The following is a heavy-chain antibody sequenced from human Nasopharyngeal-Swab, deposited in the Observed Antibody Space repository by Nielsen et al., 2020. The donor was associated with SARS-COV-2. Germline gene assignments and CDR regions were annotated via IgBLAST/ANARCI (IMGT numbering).Heavy chain of an antibody. D-gene: IGHD3-16*01. V-gene: IGHV3-23*03. CDR1: GFSFSTYD. CDR2: IYGGDGRT. CDR3: TKGAWLDD. J-gene: IGHJ4*02. Sequence: GGSLRLSCAASGFSFSTYDMSWVRQAPGKGLEWVSVIYGGDGRTVYADAVKGRFTISRDNSKNMLYLQMNSLRAEDTAVYYCTKGAWLDDWGQGTPVTVSS.